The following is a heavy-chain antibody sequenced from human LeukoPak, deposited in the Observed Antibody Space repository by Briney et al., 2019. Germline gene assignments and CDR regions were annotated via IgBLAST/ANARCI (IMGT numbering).Heavy chain of an antibody. CDR3: ATDQRYAFDY. CDR1: GFTFSSYA. Sequence: GGSLRLSCAASGFTFSSYATSWVRQAPGKGLEWVSAISGSGGSTYYADSVKGRFTISRDNGKNTLYLHMNSLRDDDTAVYYCATDQRYAFDYWGQGILVTVSS. V-gene: IGHV3-23*01. CDR2: ISGSGGST. D-gene: IGHD3-9*01. J-gene: IGHJ4*02.